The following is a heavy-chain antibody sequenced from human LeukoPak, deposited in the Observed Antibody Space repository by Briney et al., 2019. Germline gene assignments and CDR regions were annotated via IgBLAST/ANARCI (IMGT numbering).Heavy chain of an antibody. CDR1: GGSISSGGYY. V-gene: IGHV4-31*03. CDR2: IYYSGST. CDR3: AKDRGTLVGATLPDDAFDI. D-gene: IGHD1-26*01. Sequence: TSQTLPLTCTVSGGSISSGGYYWSWIRQHPGKGLEWIGYIYYSGSTYYNPSLKSRVTVSVDTSKNQFSLKLSSVTAADTAVYYCAKDRGTLVGATLPDDAFDIWGQGTMVTVSS. J-gene: IGHJ3*02.